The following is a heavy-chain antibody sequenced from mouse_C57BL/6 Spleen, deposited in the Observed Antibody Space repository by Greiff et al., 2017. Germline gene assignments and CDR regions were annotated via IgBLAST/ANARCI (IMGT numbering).Heavy chain of an antibody. D-gene: IGHD1-1*01. CDR3: ARGDTTVVWPGYAMDY. CDR2: IYPGDGDT. V-gene: IGHV1-80*01. Sequence: VKLVESGAELVKPGASVKISCKASGYAFSSYWMNWVKQRPGKGLEWIGQIYPGDGDTNYNGKFKGKATLTADKSSSTAYMQLSSLTSEDSAVYFCARGDTTVVWPGYAMDYWGQGTSVTVSS. CDR1: GYAFSSYW. J-gene: IGHJ4*01.